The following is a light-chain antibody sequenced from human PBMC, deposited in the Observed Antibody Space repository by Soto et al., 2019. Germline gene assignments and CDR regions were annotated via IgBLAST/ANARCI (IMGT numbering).Light chain of an antibody. CDR3: QHYNSYSEA. J-gene: IGKJ1*01. CDR2: KAS. CDR1: QTISSW. V-gene: IGKV1-5*03. Sequence: DIQMTQSPSTLSGSVGDRVTITCRASQTISSWLAWYQQKPGKAPKLLIYKASTLKSGVPSRFSGSGSGTEFPLTIHRLEPDEFATYYCQHYNSYSEAFGQGTKVELK.